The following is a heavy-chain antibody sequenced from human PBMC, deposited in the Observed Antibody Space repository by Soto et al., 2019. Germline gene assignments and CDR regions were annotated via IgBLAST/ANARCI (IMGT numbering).Heavy chain of an antibody. D-gene: IGHD1-20*01. CDR3: ARGITLPPPLDY. J-gene: IGHJ4*02. Sequence: GESLKISCKGSGYSFTSYLIAWVRQVPGKGLELMGVIYPGDSDIRYSPSFQGQVTISADKSISTAYLQWSSLRSEDTAVYYCARGITLPPPLDYWGQGTLVTVSS. V-gene: IGHV5-51*01. CDR2: IYPGDSDI. CDR1: GYSFTSYL.